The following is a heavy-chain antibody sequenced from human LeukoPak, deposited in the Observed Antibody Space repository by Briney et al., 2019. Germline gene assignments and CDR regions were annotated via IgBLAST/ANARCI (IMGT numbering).Heavy chain of an antibody. CDR2: IYYSGST. J-gene: IGHJ4*02. V-gene: IGHV4-30-4*01. D-gene: IGHD5-18*01. Sequence: PSQTLSLTCTVSGGSLSSGDYYWSWIRQPPGKGLEWIGHIYYSGSTYYNPSLKSRVTISVDTSKNQFSLKLSSVTAADTAVYYCAGTYSYGPFDYWGQGTLVTVSS. CDR1: GGSLSSGDYY. CDR3: AGTYSYGPFDY.